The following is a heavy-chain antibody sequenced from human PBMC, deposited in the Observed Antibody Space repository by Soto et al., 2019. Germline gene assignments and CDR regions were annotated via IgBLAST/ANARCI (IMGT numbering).Heavy chain of an antibody. Sequence: PSETLSLTCTVSGGSISSYYWSWIRQPPGKGLEWIGYIYYSGSTNYNPSFQSRLTISVDTSKNQFSLKLSSVTAADTAVYSCARCRGTYLDCDYWGQGTLVTVSS. D-gene: IGHD1-26*01. CDR1: GGSISSYY. J-gene: IGHJ4*02. CDR3: ARCRGTYLDCDY. CDR2: IYYSGST. V-gene: IGHV4-59*01.